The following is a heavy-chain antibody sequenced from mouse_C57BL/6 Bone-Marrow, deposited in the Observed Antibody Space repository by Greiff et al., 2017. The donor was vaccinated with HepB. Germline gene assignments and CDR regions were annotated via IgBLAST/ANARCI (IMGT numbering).Heavy chain of an antibody. Sequence: VMLVESGPGLVQPSQSLSITCTVSGFSLTSYGVHWVRQSPGKGLEWLGVIWSGGSTDYNAAFISRLSISKDNSKSQVFFKMNSLQADDTAIYYCASLYYSNYVGFAYWGQGTLVTVSA. V-gene: IGHV2-2*01. D-gene: IGHD2-5*01. CDR2: IWSGGST. CDR1: GFSLTSYG. CDR3: ASLYYSNYVGFAY. J-gene: IGHJ3*01.